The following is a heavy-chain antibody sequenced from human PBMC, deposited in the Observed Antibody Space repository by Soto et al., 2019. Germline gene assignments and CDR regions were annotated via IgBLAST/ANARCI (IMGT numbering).Heavy chain of an antibody. D-gene: IGHD3-10*01. Sequence: QVQLVQSGAEVKKPGASVKVSCKASGYTFTNYGVSWVRQAPGQGLEWMGWISGYNGNTNYAQKLQGRVTMTTDTSTSTAYMELRSLRSDDTAVYYCARAGKYYYGSGSPYYYGMDVWGQGITVTVSS. CDR3: ARAGKYYYGSGSPYYYGMDV. CDR1: GYTFTNYG. CDR2: ISGYNGNT. J-gene: IGHJ6*02. V-gene: IGHV1-18*04.